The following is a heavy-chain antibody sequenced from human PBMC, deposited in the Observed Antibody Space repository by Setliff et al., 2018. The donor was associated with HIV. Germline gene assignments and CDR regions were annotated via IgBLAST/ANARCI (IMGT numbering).Heavy chain of an antibody. CDR2: IYHSGST. CDR1: GGSFSGYY. J-gene: IGHJ4*02. V-gene: IGHV4-38-2*01. Sequence: SETLSLTCAVYGGSFSGYYWGWIRQPPGKGLEWIGSIYHSGSTYYNPSLKSRVTISVDTSKNQFSLKLSSVTAADTAVYYCASLPSVLAAPIDYWGQGTLVTVSS. D-gene: IGHD6-13*01. CDR3: ASLPSVLAAPIDY.